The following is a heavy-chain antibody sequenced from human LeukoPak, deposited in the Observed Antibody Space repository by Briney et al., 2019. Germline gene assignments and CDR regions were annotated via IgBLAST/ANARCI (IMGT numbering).Heavy chain of an antibody. J-gene: IGHJ4*02. CDR1: GGSISSSNW. CDR2: IYHSGST. D-gene: IGHD3-10*01. V-gene: IGHV4-4*02. Sequence: SETLSLTCAVSGGSISSSNWWSWVRQPPGKGLEWIGEIYHSGSTNYNPSLKSRVTIPVDKSKNQFSLKLSSVTAADTAVYYCARHGIGLGSGTNFDYWGQGTLVAVSS. CDR3: ARHGIGLGSGTNFDY.